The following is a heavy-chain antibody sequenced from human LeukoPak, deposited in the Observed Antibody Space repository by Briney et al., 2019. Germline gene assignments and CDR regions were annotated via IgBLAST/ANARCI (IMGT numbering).Heavy chain of an antibody. Sequence: PGGSLRLSCAASGFTFSSYGMHWVRQAPGKGLEWVAVISFDATNKHYADSVKGRFTISRDNSKNTLYLQMNSLRAEDTAVYYCAKRGADSGGNSALVAFDIWGQGTMVTVSS. V-gene: IGHV3-30*18. CDR3: AKRGADSGGNSALVAFDI. J-gene: IGHJ3*02. CDR2: ISFDATNK. D-gene: IGHD4-23*01. CDR1: GFTFSSYG.